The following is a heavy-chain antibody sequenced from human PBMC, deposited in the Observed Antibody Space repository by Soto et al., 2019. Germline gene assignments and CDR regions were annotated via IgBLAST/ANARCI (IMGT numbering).Heavy chain of an antibody. V-gene: IGHV4-34*01. CDR1: GGSFSGYY. J-gene: IGHJ4*02. CDR2: INHSGST. Sequence: QSETLSLTCAVYGGSFSGYYWSWIRQPPGKGLEWIGEINHSGSTNYNPSLKSRVTISVDTSKNQFSLKLSSVTAADTAVYYCASSSAVAGDFDSWGQGTLVTVSS. D-gene: IGHD6-19*01. CDR3: ASSSAVAGDFDS.